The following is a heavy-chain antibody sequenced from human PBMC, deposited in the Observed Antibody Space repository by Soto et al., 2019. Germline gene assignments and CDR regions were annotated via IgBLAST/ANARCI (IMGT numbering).Heavy chain of an antibody. V-gene: IGHV5-51*01. CDR1: GYGFLRYW. J-gene: IGHJ4*02. CDR2: IYPGDSDT. Sequence: GESRKVSCKGSGYGFLRYWIAWVRQTPGKGLEWMGLIYPGDSDTRYSPSFQGQVTISADKSITTAYLQWSSLKASDTAIYYCARDTFSRDSSCPHYWCQGTLVTVSS. D-gene: IGHD3-22*01. CDR3: ARDTFSRDSSCPHY.